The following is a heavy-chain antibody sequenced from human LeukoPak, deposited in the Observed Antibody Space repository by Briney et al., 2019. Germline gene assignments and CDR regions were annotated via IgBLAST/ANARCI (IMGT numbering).Heavy chain of an antibody. CDR1: GFTFSSYW. Sequence: GGSLRLSCAASGFTFSSYWMSWVRQAPGKGLEWVANIKQDGSEKYYVDSVKGRFTISRDNAKNSLYLQMDTLRAEDTAIYYCAKETTSFDPWGQGTLVTVSS. CDR2: IKQDGSEK. D-gene: IGHD1-1*01. V-gene: IGHV3-7*03. CDR3: AKETTSFDP. J-gene: IGHJ5*02.